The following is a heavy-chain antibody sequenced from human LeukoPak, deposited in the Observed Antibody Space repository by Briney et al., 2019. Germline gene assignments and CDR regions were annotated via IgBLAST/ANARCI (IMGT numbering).Heavy chain of an antibody. CDR3: ATTAEFIAAAGNRHFDY. CDR1: GYTLTELS. J-gene: IGHJ4*02. V-gene: IGHV1-24*01. Sequence: ASVKVSCKVSGYTLTELSMHWVRQAPGKGLEWMGGFDPEDGETIYAQKFQGRVTMTEDTSTDTAYMELSSLRSEDTAVYYCATTAEFIAAAGNRHFDYWGQGALVTVSS. CDR2: FDPEDGET. D-gene: IGHD6-13*01.